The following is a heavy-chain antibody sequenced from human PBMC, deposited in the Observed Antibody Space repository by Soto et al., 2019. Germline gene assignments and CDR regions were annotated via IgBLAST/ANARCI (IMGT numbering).Heavy chain of an antibody. Sequence: EVQLVESGGGSVQPGESLRLSCAASGFSFRDYDMHWVRQRKGKGLEWVSALGAARDPYYVGSVKGRFSVSRDNAQNSLFLQMNTLRVDDTAVYFGAIAYLGRLPRRADYYYAMDVWGRGTTVTVSS. CDR1: GFSFRDYD. J-gene: IGHJ6*02. CDR3: AIAYLGRLPRRADYYYAMDV. CDR2: LGAARDP. D-gene: IGHD1-26*01. V-gene: IGHV3-13*05.